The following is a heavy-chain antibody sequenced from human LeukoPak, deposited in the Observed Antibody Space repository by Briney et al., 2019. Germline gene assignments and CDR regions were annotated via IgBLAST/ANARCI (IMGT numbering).Heavy chain of an antibody. CDR3: ARVNSDDYGDYEGYFDY. Sequence: SVRVSCKASGGTFSSYAISWVRPAAGQGLEWMGGILPIFGTANYAQKFQGRVTITADKSTSTAYMELSSLRSEDTAVYYCARVNSDDYGDYEGYFDYWGQGTLVTVSS. D-gene: IGHD4-17*01. CDR2: ILPIFGTA. CDR1: GGTFSSYA. V-gene: IGHV1-69*06. J-gene: IGHJ4*02.